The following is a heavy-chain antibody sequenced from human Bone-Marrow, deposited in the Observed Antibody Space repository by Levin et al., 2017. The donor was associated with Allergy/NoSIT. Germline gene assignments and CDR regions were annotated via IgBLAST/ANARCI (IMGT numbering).Heavy chain of an antibody. CDR1: GGSISSSSYY. D-gene: IGHD2-21*02. V-gene: IGHV4-39*01. J-gene: IGHJ3*02. CDR2: IYYSGST. CDR3: AEILAYCGGDCIQGAFDI. Sequence: SETLSLTCTVSGGSISSSSYYWGWIRQPPGKGLEWIGSIYYSGSTYYNPSLKSRVTISVDTSKNQFSLKLSSVTAADTAVYYCAEILAYCGGDCIQGAFDIWGQGTMVTVSS.